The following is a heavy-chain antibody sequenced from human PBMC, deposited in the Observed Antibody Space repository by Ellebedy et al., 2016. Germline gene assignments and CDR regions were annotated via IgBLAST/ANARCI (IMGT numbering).Heavy chain of an antibody. V-gene: IGHV3-33*08. CDR1: GFTFSSYG. D-gene: IGHD4-23*01. CDR2: IWYDGSNK. CDR3: ARGLRWLAIFDY. J-gene: IGHJ4*02. Sequence: GESLKISCAASGFTFSSYGMHWVRQAPGKGLEWVAVIWYDGSNKYYADSVKGRFTIARDNSKNTLYLQMNSLRAEDTAVYYCARGLRWLAIFDYWGQGTLVTVSS.